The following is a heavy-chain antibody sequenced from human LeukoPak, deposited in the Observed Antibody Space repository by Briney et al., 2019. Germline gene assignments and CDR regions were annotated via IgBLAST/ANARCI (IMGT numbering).Heavy chain of an antibody. J-gene: IGHJ4*02. CDR2: INPNSGGT. CDR1: GYTFTGYY. V-gene: IGHV1-2*02. Sequence: ASVKVSCKASGYTFTGYYMHWVRQAPGQGLEWMGWINPNSGGTNYAQKFQGRVTMTRDTSISTAYMELSRLRSDDTAVYYCATLPIFRYSSSWHDYWGQGTLVTVSS. D-gene: IGHD6-13*01. CDR3: ATLPIFRYSSSWHDY.